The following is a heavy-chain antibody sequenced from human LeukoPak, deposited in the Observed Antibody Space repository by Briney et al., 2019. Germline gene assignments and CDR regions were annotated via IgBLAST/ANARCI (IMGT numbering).Heavy chain of an antibody. CDR1: GESFSAYF. D-gene: IGHD6-6*01. Sequence: SETLSLTCAVHGESFSAYFWSWIRHVPGKGLEWIGEIDHRGSSNYNPPLKSRATISVDTSKNHFSLSLTPVSAADTAVYYCATRSSTLAAARCFDDWGQGTVVTVSS. J-gene: IGHJ4*03. CDR3: ATRSSTLAAARCFDD. CDR2: IDHRGSS. V-gene: IGHV4-34*01.